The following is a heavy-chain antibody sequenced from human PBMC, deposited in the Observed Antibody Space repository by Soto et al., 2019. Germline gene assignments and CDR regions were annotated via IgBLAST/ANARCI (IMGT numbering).Heavy chain of an antibody. CDR1: GDTFTDYY. J-gene: IGHJ4*02. CDR2: VNPSGGHT. CDR3: ARGGHVVVVTAALDY. V-gene: IGHV1-46*01. Sequence: QVQLMQSGAEVKKPGASVKVSCKASGDTFTDYYIHWVRQAPGQGLEWMGTVNPSGGHTTYAQHFLGRVTRTMDTSTSTLYMELTSLTADDTAIYYCARGGHVVVVTAALDYWGQGTLVTVSS. D-gene: IGHD2-21*02.